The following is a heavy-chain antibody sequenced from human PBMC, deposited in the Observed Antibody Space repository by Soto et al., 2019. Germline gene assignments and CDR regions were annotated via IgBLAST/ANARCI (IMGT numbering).Heavy chain of an antibody. Sequence: EVQLLESGGGLVQLGGSLRLSCAASGFTFIDYAMTWVRQAPGKGLEWVSVISGSGDTTYSADSVRGRFSISRDNSRNALYLQMNSLRVEDTAVYYCARHRLGGDQRWFDPGGQGTLVTVSS. CDR2: ISGSGDTT. J-gene: IGHJ5*02. D-gene: IGHD3-10*01. CDR1: GFTFIDYA. CDR3: ARHRLGGDQRWFDP. V-gene: IGHV3-23*01.